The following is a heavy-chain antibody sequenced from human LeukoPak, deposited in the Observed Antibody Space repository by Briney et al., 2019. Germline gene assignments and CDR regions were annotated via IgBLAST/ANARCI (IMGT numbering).Heavy chain of an antibody. J-gene: IGHJ4*02. CDR1: GFTFNNYA. CDR2: ISPSSNTI. D-gene: IGHD3-16*01. Sequence: GGSLRLSCAASGFTFNNYAMTWVRQVPGKGLEWVSAISPSSNTIYYADSVKGRFTISRDNPKNTLYLQMNSLRAEDTAVYYCARPTGGGRDFDYWGQGTLVTVSS. V-gene: IGHV3-23*01. CDR3: ARPTGGGRDFDY.